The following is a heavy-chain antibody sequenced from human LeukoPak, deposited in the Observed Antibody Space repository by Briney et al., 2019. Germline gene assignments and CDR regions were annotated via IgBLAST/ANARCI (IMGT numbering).Heavy chain of an antibody. CDR3: ARLSISGGWFDP. J-gene: IGHJ5*02. D-gene: IGHD3-10*01. V-gene: IGHV4-39*01. Sequence: SGTLSLTCTVSGGSISSSSYYWGWIRQPPGKGLEWIGSIYYSGSTYYNPSLKSRVTISVDTSKNQFSLKLSSVTAADTAVYYCARLSISGGWFDPWGQGTLVTVSS. CDR1: GGSISSSSYY. CDR2: IYYSGST.